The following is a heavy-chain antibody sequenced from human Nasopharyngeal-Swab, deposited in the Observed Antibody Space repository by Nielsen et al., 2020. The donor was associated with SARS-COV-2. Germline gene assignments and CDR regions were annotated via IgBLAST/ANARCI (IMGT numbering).Heavy chain of an antibody. V-gene: IGHV2-70*11. J-gene: IGHJ6*02. CDR3: ARLILTGYPPNYYGMDV. D-gene: IGHD3-9*01. CDR1: GFSPSTSGMC. Sequence: SGPTLVKPTQTLTLTCTFSGFSPSTSGMCVSWIRQPPGKALEWLARIDWDDDKYYSTSLKTRLTISKDTSKNQVVLTMTNMDPVDTATYYCARLILTGYPPNYYGMDVWGQGTTVTVSS. CDR2: IDWDDDK.